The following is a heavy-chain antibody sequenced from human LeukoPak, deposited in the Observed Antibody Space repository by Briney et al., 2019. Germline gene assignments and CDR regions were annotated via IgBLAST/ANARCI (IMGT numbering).Heavy chain of an antibody. D-gene: IGHD6-19*01. CDR3: ARAYTKTTGLAVPWGA. CDR2: INHYGTA. CDR1: GDSISNDYY. V-gene: IGHV4-38-2*01. J-gene: IGHJ5*02. Sequence: PSETLSLTCAVSGDSISNDYYWGWIRQPPGKGLEWIGSINHYGTACYNPSLKSRVIISVDTSKNQFSLKLISVTATDTAVYYCARAYTKTTGLAVPWGAWGQGTLITVSS.